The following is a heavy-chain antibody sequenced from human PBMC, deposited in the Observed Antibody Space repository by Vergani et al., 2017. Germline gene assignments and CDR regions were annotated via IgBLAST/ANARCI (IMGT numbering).Heavy chain of an antibody. V-gene: IGHV3-23*01. CDR2: IHNNGGST. J-gene: IGHJ3*01. Sequence: LLESGGGLIQPGGSLRLSCAASGFTFNSYAMTWVRQAPGKGLEWVSGIHNNGGSTYYADSVKGRFTIYRDNSKNTLYLQMTDLRAEDTATYYCAKVCGSTSCPYGGGAFDVWGHGTMVTVSS. CDR3: AKVCGSTSCPYGGGAFDV. CDR1: GFTFNSYA. D-gene: IGHD2-2*01.